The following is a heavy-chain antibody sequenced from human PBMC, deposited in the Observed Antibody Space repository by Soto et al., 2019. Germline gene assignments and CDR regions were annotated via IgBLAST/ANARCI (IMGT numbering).Heavy chain of an antibody. CDR2: ILGSGDSS. CDR1: GFTFRNYA. V-gene: IGHV3-23*01. Sequence: EVQLLESGGGVVSPGGSLRLSGAASGFTFRNYAMSWFRQAPGKGLEWVSSILGSGDSSYYADSVKGRFTISRDNSKNTLYLRVDSLTAEATAVYFGAKANPVGATQGWFDLWGQGTLVTVSS. J-gene: IGHJ5*02. D-gene: IGHD1-26*01. CDR3: AKANPVGATQGWFDL.